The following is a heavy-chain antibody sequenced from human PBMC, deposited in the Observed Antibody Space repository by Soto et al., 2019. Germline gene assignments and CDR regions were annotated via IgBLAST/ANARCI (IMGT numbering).Heavy chain of an antibody. D-gene: IGHD3-10*01. V-gene: IGHV3-9*01. Sequence: EVQLVESGGALVQPGGSLRLSCTASGFTFDDYALHWVRHAPGKGLEWISGISWNGDATGYADSVKGRFTISRDNAKNSLYLQLSSLRTEDTAVYFCANLPLYGSGFDCWGQGTLVTVAS. CDR1: GFTFDDYA. J-gene: IGHJ4*02. CDR2: ISWNGDAT. CDR3: ANLPLYGSGFDC.